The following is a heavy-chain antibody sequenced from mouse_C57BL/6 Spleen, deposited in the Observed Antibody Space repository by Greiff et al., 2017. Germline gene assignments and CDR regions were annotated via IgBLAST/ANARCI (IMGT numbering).Heavy chain of an antibody. Sequence: EVQLLESGGDLVKPGGSLKLSCAASGFTFSSYGMSWVRQTPDKRLEWVATISSGGSYTYYPDSVKGRFTVTRDNAKNTLYLQMSSLKSEDTAMYYCARLCGYDGYYFDDWGQGTTLTVSS. D-gene: IGHD2-2*01. CDR3: ARLCGYDGYYFDD. J-gene: IGHJ2*01. CDR1: GFTFSSYG. V-gene: IGHV5-6*01. CDR2: ISSGGSYT.